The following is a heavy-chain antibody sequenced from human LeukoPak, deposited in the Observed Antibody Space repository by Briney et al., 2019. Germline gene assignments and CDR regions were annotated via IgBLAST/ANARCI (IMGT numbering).Heavy chain of an antibody. V-gene: IGHV4-34*01. CDR2: INHSGST. CDR3: ASFSGSYTYYFDY. CDR1: GGSFSGYY. J-gene: IGHJ4*02. Sequence: SETLSLTCAVYGGSFSGYYWSWIRQPPGKGLEWIGEINHSGSTNYNPSLKSRVTISVDTSKNQFSLKLSSVTAADTAVYYCASFSGSYTYYFDYWGQGTLVTVSS. D-gene: IGHD1-26*01.